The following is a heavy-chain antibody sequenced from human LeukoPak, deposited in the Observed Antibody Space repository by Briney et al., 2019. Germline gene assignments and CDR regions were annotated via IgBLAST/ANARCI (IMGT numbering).Heavy chain of an antibody. Sequence: ASVKVSCKASGYTFTGYYMHWVRQAPGQGLEWMGWINPKSGGTTYEQKFQGRGTMTRDTSTSTACMELSRLRSDDTAVYYCARGGEVCSSSSCYRGHDYWGQGTLVTVSS. CDR3: ARGGEVCSSSSCYRGHDY. CDR1: GYTFTGYY. J-gene: IGHJ4*02. CDR2: INPKSGGT. D-gene: IGHD2-2*01. V-gene: IGHV1-2*02.